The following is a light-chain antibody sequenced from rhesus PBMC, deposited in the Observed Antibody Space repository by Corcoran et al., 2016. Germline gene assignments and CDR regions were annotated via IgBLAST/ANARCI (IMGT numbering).Light chain of an antibody. Sequence: DIQMTQSPSSLSASVGDRVTITCRASQGITNDLAWYQQKPGETPKLLFYEASSLQSGIPSRFSGSGSGTDFTFTISSLQSEDFATYYCQHYYRTPYSFGQGTKVEIK. V-gene: IGKV1-25*01. CDR1: QGITND. J-gene: IGKJ2*01. CDR3: QHYYRTPYS. CDR2: EAS.